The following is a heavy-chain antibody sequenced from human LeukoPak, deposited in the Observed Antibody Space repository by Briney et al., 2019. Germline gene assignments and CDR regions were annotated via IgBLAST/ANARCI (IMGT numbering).Heavy chain of an antibody. D-gene: IGHD2-2*01. CDR1: GFTFSDYY. CDR3: ARDHPRDCSSTSCHDAFDI. J-gene: IGHJ3*02. V-gene: IGHV3-11*04. Sequence: GGSLRLSCAASGFTFSDYYMSWIRQAPGKGLEWVSYISSSGSTIYYADSVKGRFTISRDNAKNSLYLQMNSLRAEDTAVYYCARDHPRDCSSTSCHDAFDIWGQGTMVTVSS. CDR2: ISSSGSTI.